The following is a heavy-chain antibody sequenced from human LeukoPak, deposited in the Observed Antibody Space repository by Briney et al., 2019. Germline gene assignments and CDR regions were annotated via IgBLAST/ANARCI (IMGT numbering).Heavy chain of an antibody. CDR3: AREEKMEEGYYYYMDV. CDR1: GFTCSTSG. CDR2: IISSSNTI. D-gene: IGHD5-24*01. V-gene: IGHV3-48*01. J-gene: IGHJ6*03. Sequence: GGSLRLSCAASGFTCSTSGMNWVRRAPGKGLEWVSYIISSSNTIYYADSVRGRFTISRDNSKNSLYLQMNSLKAEDTAVYYCAREEKMEEGYYYYMDVWGKGTTVTVSS.